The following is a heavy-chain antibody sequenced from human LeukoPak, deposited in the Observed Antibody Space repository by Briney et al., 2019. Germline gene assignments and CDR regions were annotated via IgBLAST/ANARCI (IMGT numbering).Heavy chain of an antibody. J-gene: IGHJ4*02. CDR1: GYSFTSYW. Sequence: GASLKISCKGSGYSFTSYWSGWVRQMPGKGLEWMGIIYPGDSDTRYSPSFQGQVTISADKSISTAYLQWSSLKASDTAVYYCARWLAHCSSASCYQPFDYWGQGTLVTVSS. CDR3: ARWLAHCSSASCYQPFDY. CDR2: IYPGDSDT. V-gene: IGHV5-51*01. D-gene: IGHD2-2*01.